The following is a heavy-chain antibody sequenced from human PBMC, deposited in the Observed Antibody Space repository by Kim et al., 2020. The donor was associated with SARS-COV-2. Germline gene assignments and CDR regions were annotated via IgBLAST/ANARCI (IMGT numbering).Heavy chain of an antibody. J-gene: IGHJ6*02. D-gene: IGHD3-10*01. Sequence: GGSLRLSCAASGFTFSSYSMNWVRQAPGKGLEWVSYISSSSSTIYYADSVKGRFTISRDNAKNSLYLQMNSLRDEDTAVYYCARDRDYYGSGSYYNRGMDVWGQGTTVTVSS. CDR2: ISSSSSTI. CDR3: ARDRDYYGSGSYYNRGMDV. V-gene: IGHV3-48*02. CDR1: GFTFSSYS.